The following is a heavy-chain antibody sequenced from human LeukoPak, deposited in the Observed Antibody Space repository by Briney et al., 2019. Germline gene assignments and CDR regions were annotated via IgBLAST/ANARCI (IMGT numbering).Heavy chain of an antibody. CDR2: IYIGGNT. CDR1: GFTVSSSY. J-gene: IGHJ4*02. Sequence: GGSLRLSCADSGFTVSSSYMAWVRRAPGRGLEWVSIIYIGGNTFLADSVKGRFTISRDSSKNTLYLQMNSLTAEDRAVYYCARGYCLNGKCPFAFDYWGQGTPVTVSS. V-gene: IGHV3-66*02. CDR3: ARGYCLNGKCPFAFDY. D-gene: IGHD2-15*01.